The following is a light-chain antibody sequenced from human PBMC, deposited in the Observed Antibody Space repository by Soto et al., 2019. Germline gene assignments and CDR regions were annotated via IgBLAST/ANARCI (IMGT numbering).Light chain of an antibody. V-gene: IGLV2-14*01. CDR3: SSYTSSLFV. CDR2: DVS. Sequence: LTQPASVSGSPGQSITISCTGTSSDVGGYNYVSWYQQHPGKAPKLMIHDVSNRPSGVSNRFSGSKSGNTASLTISGLQAEDEADYYCSSYTSSLFVFGTGTKVTVL. CDR1: SSDVGGYNY. J-gene: IGLJ1*01.